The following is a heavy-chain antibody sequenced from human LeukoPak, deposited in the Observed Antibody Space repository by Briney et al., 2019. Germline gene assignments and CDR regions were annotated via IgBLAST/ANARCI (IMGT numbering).Heavy chain of an antibody. CDR2: INPKSCGT. J-gene: IGHJ6*03. CDR3: ARTGIAAPVRYIYV. V-gene: IGHV1-2*02. CDR1: VYTFTVYY. Sequence: ASVTVSCKASVYTFTVYYMHRVRQAPGQGLEGVGWINPKSCGTNYAQKFQGRVTMTRDTSISTAYVELSRLRSDDTAVYYCARTGIAAPVRYIYVWGKRTTLTVSS. D-gene: IGHD6-13*01.